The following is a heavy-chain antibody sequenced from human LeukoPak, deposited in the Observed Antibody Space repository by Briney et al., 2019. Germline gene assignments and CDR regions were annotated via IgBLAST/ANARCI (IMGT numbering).Heavy chain of an antibody. CDR2: ISGSGGST. Sequence: GGSLRLSCAASGFTFSSYEMNWVRQAPGKGLEWVSAISGSGGSTYYADSVKGRFTISRDNSKNTLYLQMNRLRAEDTAVYYCAKDQSMLLFPDAFDIWGQGTMVTVSS. CDR1: GFTFSSYE. V-gene: IGHV3-23*01. CDR3: AKDQSMLLFPDAFDI. J-gene: IGHJ3*02. D-gene: IGHD2-21*02.